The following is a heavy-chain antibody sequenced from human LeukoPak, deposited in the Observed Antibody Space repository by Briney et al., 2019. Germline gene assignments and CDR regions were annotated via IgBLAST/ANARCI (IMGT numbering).Heavy chain of an antibody. CDR3: ASSWYYYGSGTQTPRVKCYFDY. D-gene: IGHD3-10*01. Sequence: GGSLRLSCAASGFTVSSNYMSWVRQAPGKGLEWVSVIYSGGSTYYADSVKGRFTISRDNSKNTLYLQMNSLRAEDTAVYYCASSWYYYGSGTQTPRVKCYFDYWGQGTLVTVSS. CDR2: IYSGGST. J-gene: IGHJ4*02. CDR1: GFTVSSNY. V-gene: IGHV3-66*01.